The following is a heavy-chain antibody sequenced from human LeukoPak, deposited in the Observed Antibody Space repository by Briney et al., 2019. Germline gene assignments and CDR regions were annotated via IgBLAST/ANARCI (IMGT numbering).Heavy chain of an antibody. CDR1: GGSFSGYY. J-gene: IGHJ4*02. CDR3: ARAVGTIFGVDSRQQAFDY. CDR2: INHSGST. D-gene: IGHD3-3*01. V-gene: IGHV4-34*01. Sequence: SETLSLTCAVYGGSFSGYYWSWIRQSPGKGLEWIGEINHSGSTNYNPSLKSRVTISVDTSKNQFSLKLSSVTAADTAVYYCARAVGTIFGVDSRQQAFDYWGQGTLVTASS.